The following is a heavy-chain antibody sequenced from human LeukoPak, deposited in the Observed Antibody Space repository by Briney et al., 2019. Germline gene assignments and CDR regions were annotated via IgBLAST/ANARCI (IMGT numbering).Heavy chain of an antibody. CDR3: ARDYDYIWGTSRDDAFDI. D-gene: IGHD3-16*02. CDR1: GFTFSNYE. V-gene: IGHV3-48*03. CDR2: ISGGGNTI. J-gene: IGHJ3*02. Sequence: GGPLRLSCAASGFTFSNYEMNWVRQAPGKGLEWLSYISGGGNTIYYADSVKGRFAISRDNAKNSLYLQMSSLKPEDTAIYYCARDYDYIWGTSRDDAFDIWGQGTMVTISS.